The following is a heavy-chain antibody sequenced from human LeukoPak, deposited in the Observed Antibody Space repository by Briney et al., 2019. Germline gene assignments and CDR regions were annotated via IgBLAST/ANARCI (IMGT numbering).Heavy chain of an antibody. Sequence: GGSLRLSCAASGFTFSSYAMSWVRQAPGKGLEWVSAISGSGGSTYYAPSVKGRFTISRDNSKNPLYLQMNSLRAEDTAVYYCASHLGRLEEYYFDYWGQGTLVTVSS. J-gene: IGHJ4*02. V-gene: IGHV3-23*01. CDR2: ISGSGGST. D-gene: IGHD3-10*01. CDR1: GFTFSSYA. CDR3: ASHLGRLEEYYFDY.